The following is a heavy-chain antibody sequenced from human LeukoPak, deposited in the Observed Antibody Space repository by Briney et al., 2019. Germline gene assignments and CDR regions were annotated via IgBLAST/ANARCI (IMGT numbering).Heavy chain of an antibody. D-gene: IGHD6-6*01. V-gene: IGHV4-59*01. J-gene: IGHJ5*02. CDR3: ARVDYTTSSPYLLPGS. CDR2: IYYSGST. Sequence: SETLSLTCAVSGGSIIGYYWSWIRQPPGKGLEWIGYIYYSGSTNYNPSLKSRVTISVDTSKDQLSLRLTSVTAADTAVYFCARVDYTTSSPYLLPGSWGQGILVTVSS. CDR1: GGSIIGYY.